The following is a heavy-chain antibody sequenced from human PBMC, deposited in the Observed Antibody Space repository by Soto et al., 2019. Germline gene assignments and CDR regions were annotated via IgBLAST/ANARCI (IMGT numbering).Heavy chain of an antibody. CDR2: ITPIFGTP. CDR3: AKSRVGVSWDLVDV. Sequence: QVQLVQSGAEVKKPGSSVKVSCKASGDTLSKYGVSWVRQAPGQGLEWMGGITPIFGTPTYSQRFQGRVSITADESTGTSHLELTSLRSDDTAVYYCAKSRVGVSWDLVDVWGEGSTVTVSS. V-gene: IGHV1-69*01. D-gene: IGHD1-26*01. J-gene: IGHJ6*04. CDR1: GDTLSKYG.